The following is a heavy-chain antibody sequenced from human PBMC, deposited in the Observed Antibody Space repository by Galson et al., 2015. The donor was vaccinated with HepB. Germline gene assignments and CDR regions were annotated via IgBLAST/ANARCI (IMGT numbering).Heavy chain of an antibody. J-gene: IGHJ2*01. Sequence: SLRLSCAASGFTFSSHTMNWVRRAPGKGLEWVSYISTSSSTIYYADSVKGRFTISRDNAKNSLYLQMNSLRAEDTAVYYCARCDFGGGYWYFDLWGRGALVTVSS. CDR1: GFTFSSHT. CDR3: ARCDFGGGYWYFDL. CDR2: ISTSSSTI. V-gene: IGHV3-48*01. D-gene: IGHD3-10*01.